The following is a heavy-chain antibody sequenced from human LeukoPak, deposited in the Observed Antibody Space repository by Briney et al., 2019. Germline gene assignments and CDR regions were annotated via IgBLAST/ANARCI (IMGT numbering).Heavy chain of an antibody. V-gene: IGHV3-74*01. CDR3: ERDSGYAANGFAP. CDR2: IKSDGSST. D-gene: IGHD6-25*01. J-gene: IGHJ5*02. Sequence: GGSLRLSCAASGFIFSGYWMHWVRQAPGKGLVWVSRIKSDGSSTSYADSVKGRFTISRDNAKNTLYLQMNSLRVEDTAVYYCERDSGYAANGFAPWAREPLSTVSS. CDR1: GFIFSGYW.